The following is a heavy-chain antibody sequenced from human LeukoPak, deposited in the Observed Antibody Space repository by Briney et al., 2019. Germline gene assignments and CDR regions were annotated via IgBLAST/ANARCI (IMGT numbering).Heavy chain of an antibody. V-gene: IGHV4-4*07. D-gene: IGHD1-26*01. CDR1: GGSISIYY. CDR2: IYISGST. Sequence: PSETLSLTCTVSGGSISIYYWSWIRQPAGKGLEWIGRIYISGSTNYNPSLKSRVTMSVDTSKNQFSLKLSSVTAADTAVYYCARVSGSYYPGWFDPWGQGTLVTVSS. CDR3: ARVSGSYYPGWFDP. J-gene: IGHJ5*02.